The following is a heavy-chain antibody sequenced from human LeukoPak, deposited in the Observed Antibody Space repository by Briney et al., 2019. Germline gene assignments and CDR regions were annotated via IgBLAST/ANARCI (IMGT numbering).Heavy chain of an antibody. Sequence: PSETLSLTCTVSGGSISSSSYYWGWIRQPPGKGLEWIGEINHSGSTNYNPSLKSRVTISVDTSKNQFSLKLSSVTAADTAVYYCARAGKDIVVVVAIDYWGQGTLVTVSS. D-gene: IGHD2-15*01. J-gene: IGHJ4*02. CDR1: GGSISSSSYY. CDR3: ARAGKDIVVVVAIDY. CDR2: INHSGST. V-gene: IGHV4-39*07.